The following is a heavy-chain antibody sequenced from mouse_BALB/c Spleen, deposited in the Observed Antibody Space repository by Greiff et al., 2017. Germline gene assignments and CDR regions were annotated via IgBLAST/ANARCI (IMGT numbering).Heavy chain of an antibody. CDR2: ISSGGSYT. CDR1: GFTFSSYA. V-gene: IGHV5-9-3*01. J-gene: IGHJ4*01. D-gene: IGHD6-1*01. CDR3: ARQGLDYAMDY. Sequence: EVQLVESGGGLVKPGGSLKLSCAASGFTFSSYAMSWVRQTPEKRLEWVATISSGGSYTYYPDSVKGRFTISRDNAKNTLYLQMSSLRSEDTAMYYCARQGLDYAMDYWGQGTSVTVSS.